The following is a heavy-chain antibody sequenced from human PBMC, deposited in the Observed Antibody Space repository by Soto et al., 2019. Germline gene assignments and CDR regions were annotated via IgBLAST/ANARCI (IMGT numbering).Heavy chain of an antibody. CDR2: IYYSGST. J-gene: IGHJ4*02. V-gene: IGHV4-39*01. Sequence: ASETLSLTCAVYGGSFSGYYWGWIRQPPGKGLGWIGSIYYSGSTYYNPSLKSRVTISVDTSKNQFSLKLSSVTAADTAVYYCASYYYDSSGYYYVPGVYWGQGTLVTVSS. D-gene: IGHD3-22*01. CDR3: ASYYYDSSGYYYVPGVY. CDR1: GGSFSGYY.